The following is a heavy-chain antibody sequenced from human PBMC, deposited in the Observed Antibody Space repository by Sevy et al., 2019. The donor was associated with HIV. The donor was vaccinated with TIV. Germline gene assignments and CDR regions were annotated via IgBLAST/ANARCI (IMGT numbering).Heavy chain of an antibody. CDR3: AKGQLNHDXNGXNXFDF. CDR1: GLTLNXFA. Sequence: GSLRLSCATSGLTLNXFAMSWVRQAPGKXLEWVSAISGSGRATYYADSVKGRFTISRDKSKNTVYLQMNSLRAEDXAVYYCAKGQLNHDXNGXNXFDFWGQGTLVTVSS. CDR2: ISGSGRAT. V-gene: IGHV3-23*01. D-gene: IGHD2-8*01. J-gene: IGHJ4*02.